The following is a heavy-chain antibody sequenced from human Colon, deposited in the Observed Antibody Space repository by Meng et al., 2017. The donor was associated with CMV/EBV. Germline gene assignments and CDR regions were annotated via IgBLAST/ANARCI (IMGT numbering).Heavy chain of an antibody. CDR2: IYYSGGT. V-gene: IGHV4-39*07. CDR3: ARDTRSGSYTWFDP. J-gene: IGHJ5*02. D-gene: IGHD3-10*01. Sequence: GSLRLSCTVSGGSISSSSYYWGWIRQPPGKGLEWIGSIYYSGGTYYNPSLKSRVTISVDTSKNQFSLKLSSVTAADTAVYYCARDTRSGSYTWFDPWGQGTLVTVSS. CDR1: GGSISSSSYY.